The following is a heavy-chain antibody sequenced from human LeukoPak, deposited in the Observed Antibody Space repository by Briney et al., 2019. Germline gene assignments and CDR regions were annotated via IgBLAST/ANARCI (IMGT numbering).Heavy chain of an antibody. CDR1: GFPLSSYA. CDR3: AKDLGQYYYDSSGYSDAFDI. V-gene: IGHV3-23*01. J-gene: IGHJ3*02. CDR2: TSSSDDGT. D-gene: IGHD3-22*01. Sequence: PGGSLRLSCAASGFPLSSYAMSWVRQVPGKGLEWVSATSSSDDGTYHADSVRGRFTIYRDNSKNTLYLQMNSLRAEDTAVYYCAKDLGQYYYDSSGYSDAFDIWGQGTMVTVSS.